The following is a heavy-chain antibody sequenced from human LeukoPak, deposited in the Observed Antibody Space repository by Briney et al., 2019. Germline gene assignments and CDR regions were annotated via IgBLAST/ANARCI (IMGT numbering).Heavy chain of an antibody. V-gene: IGHV3-7*04. CDR2: IKSDGNQN. CDR3: ARLRPYSSSWYAYYGMDV. J-gene: IGHJ6*02. D-gene: IGHD6-13*01. Sequence: GGSLTLSCIASGFTFSIYWMTWVRQAPGKGLEWVANIKSDGNQNYYVASVKGRFTTSRDNAKNSLYLQMNSLRAEETAVYYCARLRPYSSSWYAYYGMDVWGQGTTVTVSS. CDR1: GFTFSIYW.